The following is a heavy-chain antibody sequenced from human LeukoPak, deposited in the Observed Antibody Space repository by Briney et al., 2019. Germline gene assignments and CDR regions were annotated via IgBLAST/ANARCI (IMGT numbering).Heavy chain of an antibody. Sequence: PSETLSLTCAVYGGSFSGYYWSWIRQPPGKGLEWIGEINHSGSTNYNPSLKSRVTISVDTSKNQFSLKLSSVTAADTAVYYCARHTTLIIAVADREAIDYWGQGTLVTVSS. D-gene: IGHD6-19*01. CDR3: ARHTTLIIAVADREAIDY. J-gene: IGHJ4*02. CDR2: INHSGST. CDR1: GGSFSGYY. V-gene: IGHV4-34*01.